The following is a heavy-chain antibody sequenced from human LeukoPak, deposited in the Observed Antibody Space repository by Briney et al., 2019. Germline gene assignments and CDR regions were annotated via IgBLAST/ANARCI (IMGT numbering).Heavy chain of an antibody. V-gene: IGHV1-2*02. D-gene: IGHD6-13*01. J-gene: IGHJ4*02. Sequence: GASVKVSCKASGYTFTGYYMHWVRQAPGQGLEWMGWINPNSGGTNYAQKFQGRVTMTRDTSISTAYMELSRLRSDDTAVYYCARISAAGTFGVSDYRGQGTLVTVSS. CDR3: ARISAAGTFGVSDY. CDR1: GYTFTGYY. CDR2: INPNSGGT.